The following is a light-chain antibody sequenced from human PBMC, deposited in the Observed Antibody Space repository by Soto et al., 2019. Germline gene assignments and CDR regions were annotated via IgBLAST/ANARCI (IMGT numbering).Light chain of an antibody. CDR1: NIGSDS. CDR2: DDS. CDR3: QVWDGSSDHYV. Sequence: ARITCGGDNIGSDSVHWYQQKPGQAPLLVVYDDSDRPSGIPERFSGFSYGNTATLTISRVEAGDEADYYCQVWDGSSDHYVFGTGTKVTVL. V-gene: IGLV3-21*02. J-gene: IGLJ1*01.